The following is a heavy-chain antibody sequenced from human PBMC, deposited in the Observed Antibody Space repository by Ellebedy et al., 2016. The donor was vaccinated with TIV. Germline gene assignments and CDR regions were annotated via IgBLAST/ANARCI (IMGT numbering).Heavy chain of an antibody. CDR1: GFAVSTNY. V-gene: IGHV3-53*01. CDR3: AGYSSTPPEGDY. D-gene: IGHD6-19*01. Sequence: GESLKISCAASGFAVSTNYMNWVRQAPGKGLEWVSVIYSGGNTYYADSVKGRFTISRDKSKNTLYLQMNSLRPEDTAVYYCAGYSSTPPEGDYWGRGTLVTVSS. J-gene: IGHJ4*02. CDR2: IYSGGNT.